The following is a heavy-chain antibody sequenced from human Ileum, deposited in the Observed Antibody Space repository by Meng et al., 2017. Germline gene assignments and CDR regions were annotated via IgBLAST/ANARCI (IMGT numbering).Heavy chain of an antibody. CDR1: GFTLSNSW. D-gene: IGHD6-19*01. V-gene: IGHV3-15*05. J-gene: IGHJ4*02. Sequence: GWSGEVLIKLGGSIRRCVAAPGFTLSNSWMSWVRQAPGKGLEWVARLKSKNEGDVTDYGAPVKDRFIISRDDSKNTLYLQMNSLRAEDTAVYYCARGGSSAWYWGQGALVTVSS. CDR2: LKSKNEGDVT. CDR3: ARGGSSAWY.